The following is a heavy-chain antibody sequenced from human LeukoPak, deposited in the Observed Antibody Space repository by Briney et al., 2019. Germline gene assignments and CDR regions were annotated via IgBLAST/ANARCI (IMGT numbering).Heavy chain of an antibody. Sequence: GESLKISCKGSGYSFTSYWIGWVRQMPGKGLEWMGIICPGDSDTRYSPSFQGQVTISADKSISTAYLQWSSLKASDTAMYYCARHVKPQYYYDSSGYFTYYYYMDVWGKGTTVTVSS. J-gene: IGHJ6*03. D-gene: IGHD3-22*01. CDR1: GYSFTSYW. CDR2: ICPGDSDT. V-gene: IGHV5-51*01. CDR3: ARHVKPQYYYDSSGYFTYYYYMDV.